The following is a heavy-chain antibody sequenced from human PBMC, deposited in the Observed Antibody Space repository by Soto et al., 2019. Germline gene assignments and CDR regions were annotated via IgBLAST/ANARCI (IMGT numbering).Heavy chain of an antibody. CDR2: ILYDGSNK. V-gene: IGHV3-30*18. J-gene: IGHJ6*02. Sequence: GGSLRLSCAASGFTLSNYGMHWVRQTPGKGLEWVALILYDGSNKYYADSVKGRFTTSRDNSKNTLYLQVSSLRAEDTAVYYCAKSRDAYNFYFYYGMDVWGQGTTVTVSS. D-gene: IGHD2-2*01. CDR3: AKSRDAYNFYFYYGMDV. CDR1: GFTLSNYG.